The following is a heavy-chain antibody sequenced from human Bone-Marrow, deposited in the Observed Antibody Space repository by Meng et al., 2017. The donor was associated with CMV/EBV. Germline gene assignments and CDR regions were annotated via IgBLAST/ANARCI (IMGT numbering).Heavy chain of an antibody. D-gene: IGHD6-6*01. V-gene: IGHV3-30*02. Sequence: GGSLRLSCAASGFTFSSYGMHWVRQAPGKGLEWVAFIRYDGSNKYYADSVKGRFTISRDNRKSSLSLQMNGLRSEDTALYYCAKSTASSSGLYKYGMDVWGHGTTVTVYS. CDR1: GFTFSSYG. CDR3: AKSTASSSGLYKYGMDV. J-gene: IGHJ6*02. CDR2: IRYDGSNK.